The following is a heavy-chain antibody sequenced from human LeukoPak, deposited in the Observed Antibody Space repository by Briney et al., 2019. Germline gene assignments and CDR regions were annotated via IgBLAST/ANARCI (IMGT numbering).Heavy chain of an antibody. J-gene: IGHJ6*02. CDR2: INHSGST. CDR3: ARGRVYYYGTDV. Sequence: SETLSLTCAVYGGSFSGYYWSWIRQPPGKGLEWIGEINHSGSTNYNPSLKSRVTISVDTSKNQFSLKLSSVTAADTAVYYCARGRVYYYGTDVWGQGTTVTVSS. V-gene: IGHV4-34*01. CDR1: GGSFSGYY.